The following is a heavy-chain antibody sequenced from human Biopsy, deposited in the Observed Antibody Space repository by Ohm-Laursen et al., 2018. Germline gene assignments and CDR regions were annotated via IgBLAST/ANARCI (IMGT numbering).Heavy chain of an antibody. Sequence: SETLSLTWTVSGDSINSSYWSWIRQAPGKGLEWIGFISNSGNTNYNPSLKSRVTISADTSKNQFSLKLGSVTVADTAVFYCARRGSGGRSFDHWGQGSLVTVSS. D-gene: IGHD2-15*01. CDR3: ARRGSGGRSFDH. V-gene: IGHV4-59*08. CDR2: ISNSGNT. J-gene: IGHJ4*02. CDR1: GDSINSSY.